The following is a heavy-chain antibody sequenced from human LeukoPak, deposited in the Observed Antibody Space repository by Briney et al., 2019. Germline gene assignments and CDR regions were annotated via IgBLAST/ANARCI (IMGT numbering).Heavy chain of an antibody. J-gene: IGHJ6*02. CDR3: AKDASGARYYYYYGMDV. Sequence: GGSLRLSCAASGFTFSCYAMSWVRQAPGKGLEWVSAISGSGGSTYYADSVKGRFTISRDNSKNTLYLQMNSLRAEDTAVYYCAKDASGARYYYYYGMDVWGQGTTVTVSS. CDR1: GFTFSCYA. D-gene: IGHD1-1*01. CDR2: ISGSGGST. V-gene: IGHV3-23*01.